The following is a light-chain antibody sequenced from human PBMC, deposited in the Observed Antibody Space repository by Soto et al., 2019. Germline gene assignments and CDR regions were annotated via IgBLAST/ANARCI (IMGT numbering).Light chain of an antibody. CDR2: DAS. J-gene: IGKJ5*01. CDR1: QSVSSY. Sequence: VTNSPATLSLTKEERATLSCRASQSVSSYLAWYQQKPGQAPRLFIYDASNRATGIPARFSGSGSGTDFTLTISSLQPEDFAVYYSQVRANLPIPFAQGTRLAIK. V-gene: IGKV3-11*01. CDR3: QVRANLPIP.